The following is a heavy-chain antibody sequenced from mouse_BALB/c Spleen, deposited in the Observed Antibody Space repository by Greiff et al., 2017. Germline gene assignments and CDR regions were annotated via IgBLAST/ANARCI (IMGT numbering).Heavy chain of an antibody. J-gene: IGHJ2*01. CDR3: ARYYYGSSPYYFDY. V-gene: IGHV5-4*02. CDR2: ISDGGSYT. D-gene: IGHD1-1*01. Sequence: EVKLMESGGGLVKPGGSLKLSCAASGFTFSDYYMYWVRQTPEKRLEWVATISDGGSYTYYPDSVKGRFTISRDNAKNNLYLQMSSLKSEDTAMYYCARYYYGSSPYYFDYWGQGTTLTVSS. CDR1: GFTFSDYY.